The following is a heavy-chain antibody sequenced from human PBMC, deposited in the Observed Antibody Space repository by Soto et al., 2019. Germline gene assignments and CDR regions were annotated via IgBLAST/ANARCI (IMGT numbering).Heavy chain of an antibody. CDR2: INHSGST. Sequence: SETLSLTCAVYGGSFSGYYWSWIRQPPGKGLEWIGEINHSGSTNYNPSLKSRVTISVDTSKNQFSLKLSSVTAADTAVYYCARGELEHYYYYGMDVWGQGTTVTVSS. CDR1: GGSFSGYY. D-gene: IGHD1-1*01. J-gene: IGHJ6*02. V-gene: IGHV4-34*01. CDR3: ARGELEHYYYYGMDV.